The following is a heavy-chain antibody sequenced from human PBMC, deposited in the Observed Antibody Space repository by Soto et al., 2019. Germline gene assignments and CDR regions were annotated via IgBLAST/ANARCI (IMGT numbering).Heavy chain of an antibody. J-gene: IGHJ4*02. CDR1: GFIFSDHW. V-gene: IGHV3-74*01. CDR3: ARSTTLPTLN. CDR2: INRDGSSI. Sequence: EVQLVESGGGLIQPGGSLRLSCAASGFIFSDHWMLWVREVPGKGLVWVSRINRDGSSIRYADSVKGRFTIYRDNANHTLYLQMNSLRAEDTAVYYCARSTTLPTLNWGQGTLVTVSS. D-gene: IGHD4-17*01.